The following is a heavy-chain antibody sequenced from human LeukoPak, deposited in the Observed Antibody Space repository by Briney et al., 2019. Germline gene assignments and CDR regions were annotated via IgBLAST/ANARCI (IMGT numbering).Heavy chain of an antibody. CDR1: GFTFSNYE. D-gene: IGHD5/OR15-5a*01. CDR3: AKDFLTVSAGWDY. CDR2: ISNSGTTI. Sequence: GGSLRLSCAASGFTFSNYEMNWVRQAPGKGLEWVSYISNSGTTIYYTDSVKGRFTISRDNAQNSLYLQMNSLRAEDTAVYYCAKDFLTVSAGWDYWGQGTLVTVSS. J-gene: IGHJ4*02. V-gene: IGHV3-48*03.